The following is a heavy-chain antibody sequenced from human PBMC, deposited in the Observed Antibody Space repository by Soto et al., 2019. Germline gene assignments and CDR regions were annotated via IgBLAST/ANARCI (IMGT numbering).Heavy chain of an antibody. CDR3: ARGGKRVSMIRGFDY. D-gene: IGHD3-10*01. CDR1: GGSISGSSYY. Sequence: QLQLQESGPGLVKPSETLSLTCTVSGGSISGSSYYWAWIRQPPGKGLEWIGSIYFSGTTYYNPSLQSRVTISADTSKSQFSRRLSSVTAADTALYYCARGGKRVSMIRGFDYWGQGTLVTASS. J-gene: IGHJ4*02. V-gene: IGHV4-39*01. CDR2: IYFSGTT.